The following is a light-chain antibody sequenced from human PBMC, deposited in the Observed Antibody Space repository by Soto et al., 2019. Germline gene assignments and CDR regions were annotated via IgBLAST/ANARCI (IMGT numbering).Light chain of an antibody. CDR3: KQYGSAPPWT. J-gene: IGKJ1*01. CDR1: QSVSSSY. CDR2: GAS. V-gene: IGKV3-20*01. Sequence: EIVLTQSPGTLSLSPGERATLSCRASQSVSSSYLAWYQQKPGQAPRLLSYGASSRATGIPDRFSGSGSGTYLTHTISRQEPVDFAVYYCKQYGSAPPWTFGKGTKVEIK.